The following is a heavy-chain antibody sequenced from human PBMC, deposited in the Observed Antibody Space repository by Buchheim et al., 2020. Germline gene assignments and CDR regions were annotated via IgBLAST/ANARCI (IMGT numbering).Heavy chain of an antibody. CDR1: GGSFSGCY. CDR3: ARSSRGWAAAGFDY. J-gene: IGHJ4*02. V-gene: IGHV4-34*01. D-gene: IGHD6-13*01. CDR2: INHSGST. Sequence: QVQLQQWGAGLLKPSETLSLTCAVYGGSFSGCYWSWIRQPPGKGLEWIGEINHSGSTNYNPSLKSRVTISVDTSENQFSLKLSSVTAADTAVYYCARSSRGWAAAGFDYWGQGTL.